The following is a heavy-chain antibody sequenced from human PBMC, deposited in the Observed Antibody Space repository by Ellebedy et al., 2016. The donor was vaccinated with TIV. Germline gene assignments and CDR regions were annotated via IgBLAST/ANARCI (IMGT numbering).Heavy chain of an antibody. CDR3: AKGTGVKGDWFDP. CDR1: QFTFSRFW. CDR2: INYDGSSR. D-gene: IGHD1-14*01. V-gene: IGHV3-74*03. Sequence: GESLKISXAASQFTFSRFWMHWVRQAPGKGLVWVSRINYDGSSRTYADSVQGRFTVSRDNAKKTLYLQMNSLRAEDTAVYYCAKGTGVKGDWFDPWGQGTLVTVSS. J-gene: IGHJ5*02.